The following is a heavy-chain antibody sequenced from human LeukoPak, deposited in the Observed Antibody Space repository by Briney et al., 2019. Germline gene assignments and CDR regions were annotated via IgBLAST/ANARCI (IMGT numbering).Heavy chain of an antibody. CDR3: ARQIAGPGTLSWFDP. Sequence: PSETLCLTCTVSGGSLSSYYWSWIRQPPGRGLEWVGYISNSGNTVYKPYLLSRVSISLDASKNQFSLRLISVTAADTAVYYCARQIAGPGTLSWFDPWGQGTQVSVYS. CDR1: GGSLSSYY. J-gene: IGHJ5*02. CDR2: ISNSGNT. V-gene: IGHV4-59*08. D-gene: IGHD6-13*01.